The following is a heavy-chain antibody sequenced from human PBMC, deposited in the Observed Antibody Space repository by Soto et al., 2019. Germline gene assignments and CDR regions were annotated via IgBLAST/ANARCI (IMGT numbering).Heavy chain of an antibody. Sequence: SETLSLTCSVSDDSISTVDYFWAWIRQPPGQTLEYIGYIYKSATTYYNPSFESRVAISLDTSKSQFSLTVTSVTAGDTAVYFCARGRYCLTGSCFPNWFDSWGRGTLVTVSS. J-gene: IGHJ5*01. CDR3: ARGRYCLTGSCFPNWFDS. V-gene: IGHV4-30-4*01. CDR2: IYKSATT. D-gene: IGHD2-15*01. CDR1: DDSISTVDYF.